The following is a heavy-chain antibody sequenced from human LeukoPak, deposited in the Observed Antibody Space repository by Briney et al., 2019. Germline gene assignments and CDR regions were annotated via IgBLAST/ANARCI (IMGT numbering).Heavy chain of an antibody. CDR2: IYYSGST. CDR1: GGSISSSSYY. D-gene: IGHD6-19*01. CDR3: ARSGGYSSPQNY. V-gene: IGHV4-39*07. J-gene: IGHJ4*02. Sequence: SETLSLTCTVSGGSISSSSYYWGWIRQPPGKGLEWIGSIYYSGSTYYNPSLKSRVTISVDTSKNQFSLELNSVTAADTAVYYCARSGGYSSPQNYWGQGTLVTVSS.